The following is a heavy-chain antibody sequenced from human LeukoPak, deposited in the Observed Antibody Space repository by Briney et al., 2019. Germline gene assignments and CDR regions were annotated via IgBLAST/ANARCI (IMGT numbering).Heavy chain of an antibody. CDR3: ARLPGWYSSSWPQDYYGMDV. V-gene: IGHV4-4*02. CDR1: GGSISSSNW. D-gene: IGHD6-13*01. CDR2: IYHSGST. J-gene: IGHJ6*02. Sequence: PSETLSLTCAVSGGSISSSNWWSWVRQPPGKGLEWIGEIYHSGSTNYNPSLKSRVTISVDKSKNQFSLKLSSVTAADTAVYYCARLPGWYSSSWPQDYYGMDVWGQGTTVTVSS.